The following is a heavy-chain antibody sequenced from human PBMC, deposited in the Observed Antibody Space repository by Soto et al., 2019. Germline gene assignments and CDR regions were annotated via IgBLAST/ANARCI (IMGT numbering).Heavy chain of an antibody. V-gene: IGHV1-18*01. J-gene: IGHJ4*02. CDR2: ISAYNGNT. CDR3: ASGGSPIDY. CDR1: GYTFTNFG. Sequence: QVQLVQSGAEVKKPGASVKVSCKASGYTFTNFGISWVRQAPGQGLEWMGWISAYNGNTNSAQNFQGRVTMTTATSTSTAYMELRRLRSADRAVYYCASGGSPIDYGGQGSLVTVCS. D-gene: IGHD3-16*01.